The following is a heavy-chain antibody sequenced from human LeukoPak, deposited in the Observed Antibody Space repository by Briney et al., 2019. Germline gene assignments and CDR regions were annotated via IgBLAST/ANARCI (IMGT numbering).Heavy chain of an antibody. J-gene: IGHJ4*02. V-gene: IGHV3-30*04. CDR3: AKDDAWLQYGN. CDR2: ISYDGGNK. CDR1: GFTFSRSA. Sequence: GGSLRLSCAASGFTFSRSAMHWVRQAPGKGLEWVAIISYDGGNKYYADSVKGRFTISRDNSKGTVYLQMNSLRPEDTAVYYCAKDDAWLQYGNWGRGTLVTVSS. D-gene: IGHD5-24*01.